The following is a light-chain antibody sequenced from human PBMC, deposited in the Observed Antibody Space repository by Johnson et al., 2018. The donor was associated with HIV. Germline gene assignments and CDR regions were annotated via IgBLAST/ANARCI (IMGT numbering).Light chain of an antibody. V-gene: IGLV1-51*01. CDR3: GTWDSSLRAPYV. Sequence: QSVLTQPPSVSAAPGQKVTISCSGSSSKIWNKYVSWYQQFPGTAPKVLIYDNSKRPSGIPDRFSGSKSGTSATLGITGLQTGDEADYYCGTWDSSLRAPYVFGTGTKVTVL. CDR2: DNS. CDR1: SSKIWNKY. J-gene: IGLJ1*01.